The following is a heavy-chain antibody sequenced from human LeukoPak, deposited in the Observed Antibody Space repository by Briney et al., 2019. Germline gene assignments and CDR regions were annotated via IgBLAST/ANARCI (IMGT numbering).Heavy chain of an antibody. Sequence: SETLSLTCTVSGGSISSYYWSWIRQPPGKGLEWIGYIYYSGSTNYNPSLKSRVTISVDTSKNQFSLKLSSVTAVDTAVYYCARLDSGYDSQTYYYYYYGMDVWGQGTTVTVSS. CDR3: ARLDSGYDSQTYYYYYYGMDV. CDR2: IYYSGST. CDR1: GGSISSYY. D-gene: IGHD5-12*01. J-gene: IGHJ6*01. V-gene: IGHV4-59*08.